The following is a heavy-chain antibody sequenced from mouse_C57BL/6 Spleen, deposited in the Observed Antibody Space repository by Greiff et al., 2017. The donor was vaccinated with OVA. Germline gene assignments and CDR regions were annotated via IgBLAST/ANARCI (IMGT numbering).Heavy chain of an antibody. J-gene: IGHJ2*01. CDR2: IYPGDGDT. CDR3: GREGAMVTTGYFDY. CDR1: GYAFRSSW. D-gene: IGHD2-2*01. Sequence: VQLQESGPELVKPGASVKISCKASGYAFRSSWMNWVKQRPGKGLEWIGRIYPGDGDTNYNGKFKGKATLTADKSSSTAYMQLSSLTSEDAAVYFCGREGAMVTTGYFDYWGQGTTLTVSS. V-gene: IGHV1-82*01.